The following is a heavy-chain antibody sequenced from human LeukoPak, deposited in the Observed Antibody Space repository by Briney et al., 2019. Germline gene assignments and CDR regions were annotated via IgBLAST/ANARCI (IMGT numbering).Heavy chain of an antibody. V-gene: IGHV4-31*03. Sequence: TSETLSLTCTVSGGSISSGGYYWSWIRQHPGKGLEWIGYIYYSGSTYYNPSLKSRVTISVDTSKNQFSLKLSSVTAADTAVYYCARDTPSDSRYYYYMDVWGKGTSVTVSS. J-gene: IGHJ6*03. D-gene: IGHD4-11*01. CDR2: IYYSGST. CDR3: ARDTPSDSRYYYYMDV. CDR1: GGSISSGGYY.